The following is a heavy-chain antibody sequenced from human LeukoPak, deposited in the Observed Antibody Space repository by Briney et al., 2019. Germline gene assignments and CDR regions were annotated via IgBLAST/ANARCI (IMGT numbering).Heavy chain of an antibody. D-gene: IGHD3-22*01. V-gene: IGHV1-18*01. CDR1: GYTFTSYG. Sequence: ASVKVSCKASGYTFTSYGISWVRQAPGQGLEWMGWISAYNGNTNYAQKLQGRVTMTTDTSTSTAYMELRSLKSDDTAVYYCARVMRSGYYGTVPDRWFDPWGQGTLVTVSS. CDR3: ARVMRSGYYGTVPDRWFDP. CDR2: ISAYNGNT. J-gene: IGHJ5*02.